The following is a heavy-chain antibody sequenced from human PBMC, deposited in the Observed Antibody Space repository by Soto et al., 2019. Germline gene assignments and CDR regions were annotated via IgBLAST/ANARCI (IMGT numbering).Heavy chain of an antibody. CDR2: INPSGSVT. J-gene: IGHJ4*02. V-gene: IGHV1-46*01. Sequence: QVQLVQSGAEVKMPGASVKLSCKASGYTFTSNYIRWVRQAPGRGLEWMGIINPSGSVTSHNYAQKVQGRVTMTVDTSTTTVYMELSRLRSEDTAVYYCARDRRHSSGLLDNWGQGALVTVSS. CDR1: GYTFTSNY. D-gene: IGHD3-22*01. CDR3: ARDRRHSSGLLDN.